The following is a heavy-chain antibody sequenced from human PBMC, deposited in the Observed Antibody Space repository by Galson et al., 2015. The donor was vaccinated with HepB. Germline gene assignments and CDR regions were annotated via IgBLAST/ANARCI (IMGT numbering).Heavy chain of an antibody. Sequence: SLRLSCAASGFTFSSYAMHWVRQAPGKGLEWVAVISYDGSNKYYADSVKGRFTISRDNSKNTLYLQMNSLRAEDTAVYYCARDYYGSGSPDYWGQGTLVTVSS. J-gene: IGHJ4*02. CDR3: ARDYYGSGSPDY. V-gene: IGHV3-30-3*01. CDR1: GFTFSSYA. D-gene: IGHD3-10*01. CDR2: ISYDGSNK.